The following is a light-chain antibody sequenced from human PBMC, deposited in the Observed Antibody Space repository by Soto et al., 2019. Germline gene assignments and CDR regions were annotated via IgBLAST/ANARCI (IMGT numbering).Light chain of an antibody. V-gene: IGKV3-20*01. CDR3: QQYDTSPRT. Sequence: EIVLTQSPGTLSLYRGERATLSCRASQTANSIYFAWYQRKPGQAPRLLIYGASNRATGIPDRFSGSGSGTDFTLTISRLEAEDSGVYYCQQYDTSPRTFGQGTKVEIK. CDR1: QTANSIY. J-gene: IGKJ1*01. CDR2: GAS.